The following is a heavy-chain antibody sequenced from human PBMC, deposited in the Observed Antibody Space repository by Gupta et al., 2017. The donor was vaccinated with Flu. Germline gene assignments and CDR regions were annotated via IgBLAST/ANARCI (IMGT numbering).Heavy chain of an antibody. Sequence: RQAPGQGLEWMGLNNPRDGSTNYAQKFQGKVIMATDTSTSTGYMGLSSLGSDDAAVYYRARDPLVRGLRHLDHWGQGTLVTVSS. V-gene: IGHV1-46*01. J-gene: IGHJ4*02. CDR2: NNPRDGST. CDR3: ARDPLVRGLRHLDH. D-gene: IGHD3-10*01.